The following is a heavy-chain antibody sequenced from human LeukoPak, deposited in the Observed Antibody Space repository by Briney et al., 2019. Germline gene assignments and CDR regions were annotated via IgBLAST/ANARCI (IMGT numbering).Heavy chain of an antibody. Sequence: GRSLRLSCAASGFTLNTYGMHWVRQTPGKGLEWVAVIWHDGNTKDYADSVKGRFTIPRDTSKNTVFLQVNSLKAEDTAVYYCARSYYDSWSGYADYYYMGVWGKGTTVTVSS. V-gene: IGHV3-33*01. CDR2: IWHDGNTK. CDR1: GFTLNTYG. J-gene: IGHJ6*03. D-gene: IGHD3-3*01. CDR3: ARSYYDSWSGYADYYYMGV.